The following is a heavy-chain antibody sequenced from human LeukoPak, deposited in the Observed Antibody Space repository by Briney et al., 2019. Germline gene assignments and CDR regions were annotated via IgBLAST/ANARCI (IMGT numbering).Heavy chain of an antibody. Sequence: SETLSLTCAVSGGSISSGGYSWSWIRQPPGKGLEWIGYIYHSGSTYYNPSLKSRVTISVDRSKNQFSLKLCSVTAADTAVYYCATRDGYTDFDYWGQGTLVTVSS. CDR2: IYHSGST. J-gene: IGHJ4*02. D-gene: IGHD5-24*01. CDR3: ATRDGYTDFDY. V-gene: IGHV4-30-2*01. CDR1: GGSISSGGYS.